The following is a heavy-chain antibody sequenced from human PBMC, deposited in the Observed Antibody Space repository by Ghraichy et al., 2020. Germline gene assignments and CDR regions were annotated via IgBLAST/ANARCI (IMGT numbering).Heavy chain of an antibody. CDR2: IYYSGST. CDR3: ASGGAEQQLVDAFDI. V-gene: IGHV4-39*01. J-gene: IGHJ3*02. Sequence: SQTLSLTCTVSGGSISSSSYYWGWIRQPPGKGLEWIGSIYYSGSTYYNPSLKSRVTISVDTSKNQFSLKLSSVTAADTAVYYCASGGAEQQLVDAFDIWGQGTMVTVSS. CDR1: GGSISSSSYY. D-gene: IGHD6-13*01.